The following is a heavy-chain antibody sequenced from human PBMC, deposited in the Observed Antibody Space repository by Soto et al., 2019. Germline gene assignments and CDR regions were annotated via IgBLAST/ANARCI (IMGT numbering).Heavy chain of an antibody. D-gene: IGHD3-16*01. CDR3: ARAVGETWWYFDL. J-gene: IGHJ2*01. V-gene: IGHV4-30-2*01. Sequence: QLQLQESGSGLVKPSQTLSLTCAVSGGSISSGGYSWSWIRQPPGKGLEWIGYIYHSGSTYYNPSPKSRVTISADRSKNQFSLKLSSVTAADTAVYYCARAVGETWWYFDLWGRGTLVTVSS. CDR1: GGSISSGGYS. CDR2: IYHSGST.